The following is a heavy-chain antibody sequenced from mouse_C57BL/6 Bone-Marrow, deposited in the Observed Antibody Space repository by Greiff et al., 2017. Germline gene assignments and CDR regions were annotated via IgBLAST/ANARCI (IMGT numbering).Heavy chain of an antibody. CDR2: INPGSGGT. V-gene: IGHV1-54*01. CDR3: ATAQAPFAY. J-gene: IGHJ3*01. Sequence: QVQLQQSGAELVRPGTSVKVSCKASGYAFTNYLIEWVKQRPGQGLEWIGVINPGSGGTNYNEKFKGKATLTADKSSSTSYMQLSRLTSEDSAVYFCATAQAPFAYWGQGTLVTVSA. CDR1: GYAFTNYL. D-gene: IGHD3-2*02.